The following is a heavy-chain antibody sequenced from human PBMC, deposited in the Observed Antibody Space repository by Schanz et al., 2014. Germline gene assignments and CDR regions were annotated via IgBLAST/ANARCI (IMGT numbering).Heavy chain of an antibody. CDR2: VYHSGVT. Sequence: QVPLQESGPGLVKPSETLSLTCTVSGDSIGTYQWSWIRQPPGKGLEWIGYVYHSGVTTYKSSLKSRVSITVDAKKTHFSLKLTSGTAADTAVYYCARSTYDFWSAFDYWGQGILVAVSS. V-gene: IGHV4-59*08. J-gene: IGHJ4*02. D-gene: IGHD3-3*01. CDR3: ARSTYDFWSAFDY. CDR1: GDSIGTYQ.